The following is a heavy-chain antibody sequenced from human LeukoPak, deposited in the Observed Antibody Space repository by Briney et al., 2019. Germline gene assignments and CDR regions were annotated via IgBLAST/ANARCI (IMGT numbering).Heavy chain of an antibody. V-gene: IGHV3-23*01. J-gene: IGHJ4*02. D-gene: IGHD4-11*01. Sequence: GGSLRLSCAASGFTFSSYAMSWVRQAPGKGLEWVSAISGSGGSTYYADSVKGRFTISRDNSKNTLYLQMNSLRAEDTAVYYCARDYGMTTVTTTGYWGQGTLVTVSS. CDR2: ISGSGGST. CDR1: GFTFSSYA. CDR3: ARDYGMTTVTTTGY.